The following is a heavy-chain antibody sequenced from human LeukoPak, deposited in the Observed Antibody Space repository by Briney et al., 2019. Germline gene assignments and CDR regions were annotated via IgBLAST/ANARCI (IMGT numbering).Heavy chain of an antibody. J-gene: IGHJ4*02. V-gene: IGHV4-30-2*01. CDR1: GGSISSGGYY. Sequence: SETLSLTCTVPGGSISSGGYYWSWIRQPPGKGLEWIGYIYHSGSTHYNPSLKSRVTISVDRSKNQFSLKLSSVTAADTAVYYCAREPDSSGYYFDYWGQGTLVTVSS. CDR2: IYHSGST. D-gene: IGHD3-22*01. CDR3: AREPDSSGYYFDY.